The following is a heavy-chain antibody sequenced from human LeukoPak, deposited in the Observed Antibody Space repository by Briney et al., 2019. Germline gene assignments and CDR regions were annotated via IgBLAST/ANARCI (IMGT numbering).Heavy chain of an antibody. CDR2: IYDSGST. CDR1: GASIRSGDYY. V-gene: IGHV4-30-4*01. Sequence: PSETLPLTCTVSGASIRSGDYYWGWIRQPPGKGLEWIGYIYDSGSTYYNPSLKSRITISVDTSENRFSLKLSSVTATDTAVYYCARDCSGGSCYGAFDIWGQGTMVTVSS. J-gene: IGHJ3*02. CDR3: ARDCSGGSCYGAFDI. D-gene: IGHD2-15*01.